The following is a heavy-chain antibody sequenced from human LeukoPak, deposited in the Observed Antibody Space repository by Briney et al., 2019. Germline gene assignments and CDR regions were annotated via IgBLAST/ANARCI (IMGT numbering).Heavy chain of an antibody. J-gene: IGHJ4*02. V-gene: IGHV4-34*01. CDR1: GGSFSGYY. Sequence: PSETLSLTCAVYGGSFSGYYWSWIRQPPGKGLEWIGEINHSGSTNYNPSLKSRVTISVDTSKNQFSLKLSSVTAADTAVYYCVRQYGSGSDFDYWGQGTLVTVSS. CDR2: INHSGST. D-gene: IGHD3-10*01. CDR3: VRQYGSGSDFDY.